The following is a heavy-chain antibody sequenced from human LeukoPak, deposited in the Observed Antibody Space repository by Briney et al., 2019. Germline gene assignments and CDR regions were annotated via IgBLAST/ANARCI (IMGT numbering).Heavy chain of an antibody. Sequence: ASVKVSCKASGYTFTGYYMHWVRQAPGQGLEWMGWINPNSGGTNYAQKFQGRVTMTRDTSISTAYMKLSRLRSDDTAVYYCARESGVVVAATPFDYWGQGTLVTVSS. V-gene: IGHV1-2*02. J-gene: IGHJ4*02. CDR2: INPNSGGT. CDR1: GYTFTGYY. CDR3: ARESGVVVAATPFDY. D-gene: IGHD2-15*01.